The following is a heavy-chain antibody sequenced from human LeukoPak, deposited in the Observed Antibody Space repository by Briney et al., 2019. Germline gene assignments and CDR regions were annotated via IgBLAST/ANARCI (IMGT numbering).Heavy chain of an antibody. Sequence: GGSLRLSCAASGFTFSSYSMNWVRQAPGKGLEWVSSISSSSSYIYYADSVKGRFTISRGNAKNSLYLQMNSLRAEDTAVYYCARGEGYCSGGSCYGPGGYYYGMDVWGQGTTVTVSS. CDR3: ARGEGYCSGGSCYGPGGYYYGMDV. CDR2: ISSSSSYI. V-gene: IGHV3-21*01. J-gene: IGHJ6*02. CDR1: GFTFSSYS. D-gene: IGHD2-15*01.